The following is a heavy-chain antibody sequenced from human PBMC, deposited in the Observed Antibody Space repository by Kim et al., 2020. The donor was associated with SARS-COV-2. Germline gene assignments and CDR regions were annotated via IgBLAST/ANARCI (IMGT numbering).Heavy chain of an antibody. CDR1: GGTFSQYG. CDR3: ARDRGSLSGMDV. CDR2: IIPIFGTT. D-gene: IGHD2-15*01. V-gene: IGHV1-69*13. J-gene: IGHJ6*02. Sequence: VKVSCKASGGTFSQYGISWVRQAPGQGLEWMGAIIPIFGTTHYAPKFQGRVTITADEFTNTANMELTSLTSGDTAVYYCARDRGSLSGMDVWGQGTTVTVTS.